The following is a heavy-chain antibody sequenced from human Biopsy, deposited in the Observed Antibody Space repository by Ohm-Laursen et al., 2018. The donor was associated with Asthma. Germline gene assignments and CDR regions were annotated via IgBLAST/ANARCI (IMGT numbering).Heavy chain of an antibody. V-gene: IGHV3-11*04. CDR3: ARKARHGDYDFDY. D-gene: IGHD4-17*01. Sequence: SLRLSCAASGFSFSDYYMTWMRQAPGKGLEWVSSISSSGSTTYPADSVKGRFTISRDNSKNTLYLQMNSLRAEDTAVYYCARKARHGDYDFDYWGQGTLVTVSS. J-gene: IGHJ4*02. CDR1: GFSFSDYY. CDR2: ISSSGSTT.